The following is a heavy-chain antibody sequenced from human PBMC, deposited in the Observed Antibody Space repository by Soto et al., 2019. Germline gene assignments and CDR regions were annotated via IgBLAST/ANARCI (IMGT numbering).Heavy chain of an antibody. J-gene: IGHJ6*02. CDR2: IGTDDYT. Sequence: GGXLRLCCLGFVFTCSSYDMHWVRQNVGKGLEWVSSIGTDDYTYYLDSVRGRFTISREDAKNSLYLQMESLRAGDTAVYSCARDYYDNSGYPLGGMDVWGQGTMVTVSS. V-gene: IGHV3-13*01. CDR1: VFTCSSYD. D-gene: IGHD3-22*01. CDR3: ARDYYDNSGYPLGGMDV.